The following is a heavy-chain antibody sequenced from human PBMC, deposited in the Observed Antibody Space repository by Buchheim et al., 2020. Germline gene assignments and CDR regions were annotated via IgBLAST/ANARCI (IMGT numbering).Heavy chain of an antibody. D-gene: IGHD6-19*01. CDR2: INPSGGST. CDR1: GYTFTSYY. CDR3: ARDTRGIAVAGTQGFDP. Sequence: QVQQVQSGAEVKKPGASVKVSCKASGYTFTSYYMHWVRQAPGQGLEWMGIINPSGGSTSYAQKFQGRVTMTRDTSTSTVYMELSSLRSEDTAVYYCARDTRGIAVAGTQGFDPWGQGTL. V-gene: IGHV1-46*01. J-gene: IGHJ5*02.